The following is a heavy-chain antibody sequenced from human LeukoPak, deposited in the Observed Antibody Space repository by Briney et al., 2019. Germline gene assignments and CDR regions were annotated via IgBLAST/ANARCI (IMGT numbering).Heavy chain of an antibody. J-gene: IGHJ5*02. D-gene: IGHD3-16*01. CDR3: AREELGSSLGFDP. Sequence: GVSLRLSCAASGFTFSSYTIHWVRQPPGKGLEWVAVISFDGSNKYYADSVKGRFTISRDNSKNTLYLQMNSLRAEDTAVYYCAREELGSSLGFDPWGQGTLVTVSS. CDR2: ISFDGSNK. CDR1: GFTFSSYT. V-gene: IGHV3-30-3*01.